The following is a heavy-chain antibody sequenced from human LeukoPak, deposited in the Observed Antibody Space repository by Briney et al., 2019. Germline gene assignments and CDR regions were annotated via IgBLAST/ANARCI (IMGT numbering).Heavy chain of an antibody. V-gene: IGHV4-4*03. CDR3: ARGSDFGGRAFDI. Sequence: PETLSLTCAVSGGSISSSNWWSWVRQPPGKGLEWIGEIYHSGSTNYNPSLKSPVTISLDTSKNQFSLKLTSVIAADTAVFYCARGSDFGGRAFDIWGQGTMVTVSS. D-gene: IGHD4-23*01. J-gene: IGHJ3*02. CDR1: GGSISSSNW. CDR2: IYHSGST.